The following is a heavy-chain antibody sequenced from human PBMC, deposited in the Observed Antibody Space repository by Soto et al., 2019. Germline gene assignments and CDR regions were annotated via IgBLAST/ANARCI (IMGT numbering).Heavy chain of an antibody. CDR2: IRQDGDEI. D-gene: IGHD3-10*01. Sequence: GGSLRLSCVASGFTLRNYWMAWVRQTPGKGLEFVANIRQDGDEISYVDSAKGRFTISRDNAKNSLFLQMNSLRDEDTAVYYCGTDEWGGAFDIGGQGTMVTVSS. CDR1: GFTLRNYW. J-gene: IGHJ3*02. V-gene: IGHV3-7*04. CDR3: GTDEWGGAFDI.